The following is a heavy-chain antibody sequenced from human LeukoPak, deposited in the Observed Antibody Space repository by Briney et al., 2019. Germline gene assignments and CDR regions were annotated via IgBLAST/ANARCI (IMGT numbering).Heavy chain of an antibody. D-gene: IGHD5-12*01. CDR1: GFTFSSYE. CDR2: ISSSGSTI. Sequence: GGSLRLSCAASGFTFSSYEMNWVRQAPGKGLEWVSYISSSGSTIYSADSVKGRFTISRDNAKNSLYLQMNSLRVEDTAVYYCAKGGFVDIVAPITGEVDYHYYYMDVWGKGTTVTISS. V-gene: IGHV3-48*03. CDR3: AKGGFVDIVAPITGEVDYHYYYMDV. J-gene: IGHJ6*03.